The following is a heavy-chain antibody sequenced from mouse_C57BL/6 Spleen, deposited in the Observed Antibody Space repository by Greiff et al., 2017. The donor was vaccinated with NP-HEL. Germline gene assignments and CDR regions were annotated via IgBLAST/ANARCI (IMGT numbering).Heavy chain of an antibody. D-gene: IGHD2-3*01. CDR3: ARDYDGTGGAMDY. CDR1: GFSLTSYG. Sequence: VMLVESGPGLVQPSQSLSITCTVSGFSLTSYGVHWVRQSPGKGLEWLGVIWSGGSTDYNAAFISRLSISKDNSKSQVFFKMNSLQADDTAIYYCARDYDGTGGAMDYWGQGTSVTVSS. J-gene: IGHJ4*01. CDR2: IWSGGST. V-gene: IGHV2-2*01.